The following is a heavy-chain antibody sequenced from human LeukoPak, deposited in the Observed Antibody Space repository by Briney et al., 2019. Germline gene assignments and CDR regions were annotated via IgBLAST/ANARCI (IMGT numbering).Heavy chain of an antibody. CDR2: INPSGGST. Sequence: ASVKVSCKASGYTFTGYYMHWVRQAPGQGLEWMGIINPSGGSTSYAQKFQGRVTMTRDMSTSTVYMELSSLRSEDTAVYYCARGRGDYVLSYNWFDPWGQGTLVTVSS. J-gene: IGHJ5*02. V-gene: IGHV1-46*01. CDR1: GYTFTGYY. D-gene: IGHD4-17*01. CDR3: ARGRGDYVLSYNWFDP.